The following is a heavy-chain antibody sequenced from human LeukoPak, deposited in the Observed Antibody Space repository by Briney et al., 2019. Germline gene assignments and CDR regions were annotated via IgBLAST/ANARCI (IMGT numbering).Heavy chain of an antibody. J-gene: IGHJ4*02. CDR2: IIPILGIA. Sequence: ASVKVSCKASGGTFSSYAISWVRQAPGQGLEWMGRIIPILGIANYAQKFQGRVTITADKSTSTAYMELSSLRSEDTAVYYCARDPEHGDNAMENIYYRGQGTLVTVSS. CDR1: GGTFSSYA. D-gene: IGHD1-14*01. CDR3: ARDPEHGDNAMENIYY. V-gene: IGHV1-69*04.